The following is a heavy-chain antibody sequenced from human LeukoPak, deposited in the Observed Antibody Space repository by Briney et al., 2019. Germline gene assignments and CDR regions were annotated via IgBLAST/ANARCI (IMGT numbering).Heavy chain of an antibody. Sequence: SQTLSLTCTVSGGSISSGSYYWSWIRQPPGKGLERIGYIYYSGSTNYNPSLKSRVTISVDTSKNQFSLKLSSVTAADTAVYYCARETYAFWTEYSYYYYYMDVWGKGTTVTVSS. D-gene: IGHD3-3*01. CDR2: IYYSGST. J-gene: IGHJ6*03. CDR1: GGSISSGSYY. V-gene: IGHV4-61*01. CDR3: ARETYAFWTEYSYYYYYMDV.